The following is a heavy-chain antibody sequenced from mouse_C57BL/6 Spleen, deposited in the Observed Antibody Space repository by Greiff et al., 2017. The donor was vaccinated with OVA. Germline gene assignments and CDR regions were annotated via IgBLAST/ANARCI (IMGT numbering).Heavy chain of an antibody. CDR3: ARDNWESAMDY. D-gene: IGHD4-1*01. Sequence: EVQLQESEGGLVQPGSSMKLSCTASGFTFSDYYMAWVRQVPEKGLEWVANINYDGSSTYYLDSLKSRFIISRDNAKNILYLQMSSLKSEDTATYYCARDNWESAMDYWGQGTSVTVSS. J-gene: IGHJ4*01. V-gene: IGHV5-16*01. CDR2: INYDGSST. CDR1: GFTFSDYY.